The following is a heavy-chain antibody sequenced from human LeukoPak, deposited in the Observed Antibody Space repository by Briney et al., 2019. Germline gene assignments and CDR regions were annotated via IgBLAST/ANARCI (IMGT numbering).Heavy chain of an antibody. Sequence: SETLSLTCAVSGYSISSGYYWGWIRQPPGKGLEWIGSIYHSGSTYYNPSLKSRVTISVDTSRNQFPLKLSSVTAADTAVYYCARGPRSSYYDILTGFPYYMDVWGKGTTVTVSS. V-gene: IGHV4-38-2*01. CDR2: IYHSGST. CDR3: ARGPRSSYYDILTGFPYYMDV. CDR1: GYSISSGYY. D-gene: IGHD3-9*01. J-gene: IGHJ6*03.